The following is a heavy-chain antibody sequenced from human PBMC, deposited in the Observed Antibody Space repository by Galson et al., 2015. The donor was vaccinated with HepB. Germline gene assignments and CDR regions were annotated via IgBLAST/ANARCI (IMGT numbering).Heavy chain of an antibody. Sequence: SVKVSCKASGYTFTSYDINWVRQATGQGLEWMGWMNPNSGNTGYAQKFQGRVTMTRNTSISTAYMELSSLRSEDTAVYYCARGRFTMVRGVIMDFDYWGQGTLVTVSS. CDR1: GYTFTSYD. D-gene: IGHD3-10*01. V-gene: IGHV1-8*01. CDR2: MNPNSGNT. J-gene: IGHJ4*02. CDR3: ARGRFTMVRGVIMDFDY.